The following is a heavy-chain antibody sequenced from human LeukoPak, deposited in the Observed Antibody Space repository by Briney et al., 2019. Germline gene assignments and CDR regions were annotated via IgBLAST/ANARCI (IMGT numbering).Heavy chain of an antibody. J-gene: IGHJ6*03. CDR1: GYTFTGYY. V-gene: IGHV1-2*02. CDR3: ARQSIVVVPAARYYYYMDV. CDR2: INPNSGGT. D-gene: IGHD2-2*01. Sequence: ASVKVSCKASGYTFTGYYMHWVRQAPGQGLEWMGWINPNSGGTNYAQKFQGRVTMTRDTSISTAYMELSRLRSDDTAVYYCARQSIVVVPAARYYYYMDVWGKGTTVAVSS.